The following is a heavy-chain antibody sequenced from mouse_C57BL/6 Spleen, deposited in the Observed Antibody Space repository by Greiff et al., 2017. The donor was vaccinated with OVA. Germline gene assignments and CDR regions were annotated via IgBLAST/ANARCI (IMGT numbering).Heavy chain of an antibody. J-gene: IGHJ2*01. CDR2: INPYNGGT. V-gene: IGHV1-19*01. D-gene: IGHD1-1*01. Sequence: EVQLQQSGPVLVKPGASVKMSCKASGYTFTDYYMNWVKQSHGKSLEWIGVINPYNGGTSYNQKFKGKATLTVDKSSSTAYMELNSLTSEDSAVYYCARSAYYGSSSDYWSQGTTLTVSS. CDR3: ARSAYYGSSSDY. CDR1: GYTFTDYY.